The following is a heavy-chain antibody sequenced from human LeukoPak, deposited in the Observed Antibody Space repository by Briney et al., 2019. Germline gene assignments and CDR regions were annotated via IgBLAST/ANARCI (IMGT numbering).Heavy chain of an antibody. D-gene: IGHD2-15*01. CDR2: IYPGDSDT. J-gene: IGHJ4*02. CDR3: ARLIGYCSGGSCYLDY. CDR1: GYSFISYW. V-gene: IGHV5-51*01. Sequence: GESLKISCKGSGYSFISYWTGWVRQMPGKGLEWMGIIYPGDSDTRYSPSFQGQVTISADKSISTAYLQWSSLKASDTATYYCARLIGYCSGGSCYLDYWGQGTLVTVSS.